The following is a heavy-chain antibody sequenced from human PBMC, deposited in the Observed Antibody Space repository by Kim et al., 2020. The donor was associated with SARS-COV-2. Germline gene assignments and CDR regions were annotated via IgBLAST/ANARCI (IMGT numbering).Heavy chain of an antibody. CDR3: ARHSSIAVAGTLVWDYYYYIDV. J-gene: IGHJ6*03. CDR2: INHSGST. CDR1: GGSFSGYY. Sequence: SETLSLTCAVYGGSFSGYYWSWIRQPPGKGLEWIGEINHSGSTNYNPSLKSRVTISVDTSKNQFSLKLSSVTAADTAVYYCARHSSIAVAGTLVWDYYYYIDVWGKGTTVTVSS. V-gene: IGHV4-34*01. D-gene: IGHD6-19*01.